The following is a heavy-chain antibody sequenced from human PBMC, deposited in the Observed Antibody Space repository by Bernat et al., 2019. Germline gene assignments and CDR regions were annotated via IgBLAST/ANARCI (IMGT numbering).Heavy chain of an antibody. CDR2: ISYDGSNK. V-gene: IGHV3-30-3*01. D-gene: IGHD5-12*01. Sequence: QVQLVESGGGVVQPGRSLRLSCAASGFTFSSYAMHWVRQAPGKGLEWVAVISYDGSNKYYADSVKGRFTISRDNSKNTLYLQMNSLRAEDTAVYYCARVGTYSGYDDKYFDYWGQGTLVTVSS. J-gene: IGHJ4*02. CDR3: ARVGTYSGYDDKYFDY. CDR1: GFTFSSYA.